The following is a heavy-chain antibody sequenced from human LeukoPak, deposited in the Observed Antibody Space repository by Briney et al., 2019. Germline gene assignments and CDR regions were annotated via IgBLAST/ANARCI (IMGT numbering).Heavy chain of an antibody. D-gene: IGHD5/OR15-5a*01. V-gene: IGHV3-30*04. Sequence: PGRSLRLSCAASGFTFSSYAFHWVRQAPGKGLEWVAVISADGTSQKYADSVKGRFTISRDDSKNTLYLQMNSLRAEDTAVYYCTKDSSVPFGITDWGQGTLVTVSS. CDR2: ISADGTSQ. CDR3: TKDSSVPFGITD. J-gene: IGHJ4*02. CDR1: GFTFSSYA.